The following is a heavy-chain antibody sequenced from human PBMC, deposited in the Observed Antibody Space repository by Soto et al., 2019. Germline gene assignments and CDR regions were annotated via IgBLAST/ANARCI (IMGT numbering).Heavy chain of an antibody. D-gene: IGHD5-18*01. CDR2: IYTSGST. CDR1: GGSISSYY. Sequence: SETLSLTCTVSGGSISSYYWIWIRQPAGKGLEWIGRIYTSGSTNYNPSLKSRVTMSVDTSKNQFSLKLSSVTAADTAVYYCARDYSYGPAYYFDYWGQGTLVTVSS. V-gene: IGHV4-4*07. CDR3: ARDYSYGPAYYFDY. J-gene: IGHJ4*02.